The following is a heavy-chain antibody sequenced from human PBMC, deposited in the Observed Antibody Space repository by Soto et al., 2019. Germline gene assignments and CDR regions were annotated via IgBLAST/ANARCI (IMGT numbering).Heavy chain of an antibody. J-gene: IGHJ4*02. CDR1: GDTFTEYY. D-gene: IGHD2-21*02. V-gene: IGHV1-46*01. Sequence: ASVKVSCKASGDTFTEYYIHWVRRAPGQGLEWMGTVNPSGGHTTYAQHFLGRVTMTRDTATSTLYMELTSPTSEDTAVYYCARGGHVVVVTAALDYWGQGTLVTVSS. CDR2: VNPSGGHT. CDR3: ARGGHVVVVTAALDY.